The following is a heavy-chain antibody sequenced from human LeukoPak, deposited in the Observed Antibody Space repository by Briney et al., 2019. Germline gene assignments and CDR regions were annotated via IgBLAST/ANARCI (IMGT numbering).Heavy chain of an antibody. Sequence: GGSLRLSCAASGFTFSSYAMTWVRQAPGKGLEWVSGISGSGSSTYYADSVKGRFTISRDNSKNTLYLQMNSLRAEDTALYYCAKVRGGVVANYYFDYWGQGTLVTVSS. D-gene: IGHD5-12*01. CDR2: ISGSGSST. CDR1: GFTFSSYA. J-gene: IGHJ4*02. V-gene: IGHV3-23*01. CDR3: AKVRGGVVANYYFDY.